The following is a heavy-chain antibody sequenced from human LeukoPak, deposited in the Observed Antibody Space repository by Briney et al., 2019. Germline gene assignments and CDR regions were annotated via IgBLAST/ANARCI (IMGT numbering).Heavy chain of an antibody. CDR1: GFTFSTYG. CDR3: AKAGTQQWLLFVGVY. CDR2: IRYDGSNK. D-gene: IGHD6-19*01. J-gene: IGHJ4*02. V-gene: IGHV3-30*02. Sequence: GGSLRLSCAASGFTFSTYGMLWVRQAPGQGPEWVAPIRYDGSNKYYADSVKGRFTISRDNSKNTLYLQMNSLRVEDTAMYYCAKAGTQQWLLFVGVYWGQGALVTVSS.